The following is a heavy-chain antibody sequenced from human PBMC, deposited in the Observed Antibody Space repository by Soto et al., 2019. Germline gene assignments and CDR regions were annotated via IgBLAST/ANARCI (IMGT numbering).Heavy chain of an antibody. V-gene: IGHV1-69*13. CDR1: GGTFSSYA. Sequence: SVKVSCKASGGTFSSYAISWVRQAPGQGLEWMGGIIPIFGTANYAQKFQGRVTITADESTSTAYMELSSLRSEDTAVYYCARDLGNYDFWSGYYPPDGMDVWGQGTTVTAP. CDR2: IIPIFGTA. D-gene: IGHD3-3*01. CDR3: ARDLGNYDFWSGYYPPDGMDV. J-gene: IGHJ6*02.